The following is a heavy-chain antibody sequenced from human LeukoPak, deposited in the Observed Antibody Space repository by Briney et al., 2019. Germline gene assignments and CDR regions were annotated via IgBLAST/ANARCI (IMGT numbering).Heavy chain of an antibody. J-gene: IGHJ4*02. CDR2: ISSSGSTI. Sequence: GGSLRLSCAASGFTFSDYYMSWLRQAPGKGLEWVSYISSSGSTIYYADSVKGRFTISRDNAKNSLYLQMNSLRAEDTAVYYCARVGGKLRVESCFDYWGQGTLVTVSS. V-gene: IGHV3-11*01. CDR3: ARVGGKLRVESCFDY. CDR1: GFTFSDYY. D-gene: IGHD1-7*01.